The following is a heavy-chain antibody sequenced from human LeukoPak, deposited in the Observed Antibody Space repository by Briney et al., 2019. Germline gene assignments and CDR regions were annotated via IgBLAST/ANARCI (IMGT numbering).Heavy chain of an antibody. CDR2: ILNSGTTT. CDR1: GFTFSSYE. V-gene: IGHV3-48*03. CDR3: MQDYYPARDR. D-gene: IGHD1-26*01. Sequence: PGGSLRLSCAASGFTFSSYEMNWVRQAPGKGLEWVSYILNSGTTTYYADSVKGRFTISRDNSQNTLYLQMRSLRLEDTAVYYCMQDYYPARDRWGQGSLVTVSS. J-gene: IGHJ5*02.